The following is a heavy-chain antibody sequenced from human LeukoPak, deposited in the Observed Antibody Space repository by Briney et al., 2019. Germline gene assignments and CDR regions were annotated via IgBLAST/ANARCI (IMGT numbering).Heavy chain of an antibody. V-gene: IGHV3-23*01. D-gene: IGHD5-12*01. J-gene: IGHJ5*02. CDR2: ISGSGGST. CDR1: GFTFSSYA. Sequence: GGSLRLSCAASGFTFSSYAMSWVRQAPGKGLEWVSAISGSGGSTYYADSVKGRFTISRDNSKNTLYLQMNSLRAEDAAVYYCAKDAEVGGYSGYNWFDPWGQGTLVTVSS. CDR3: AKDAEVGGYSGYNWFDP.